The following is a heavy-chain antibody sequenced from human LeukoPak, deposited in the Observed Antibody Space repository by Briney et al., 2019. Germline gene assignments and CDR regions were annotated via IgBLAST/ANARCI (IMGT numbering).Heavy chain of an antibody. Sequence: GGSLRLSCAASGFTFSSYKMNWVRQAPGKGLEWVSDISSSSNIIYYADSVKGRFTISRDNSKTTLYLQMNSLRAEDTAVYYCAKHSSDSDAFDIWGQGTMVTVSS. CDR3: AKHSSDSDAFDI. D-gene: IGHD6-19*01. CDR2: ISSSSNII. CDR1: GFTFSSYK. J-gene: IGHJ3*02. V-gene: IGHV3-48*01.